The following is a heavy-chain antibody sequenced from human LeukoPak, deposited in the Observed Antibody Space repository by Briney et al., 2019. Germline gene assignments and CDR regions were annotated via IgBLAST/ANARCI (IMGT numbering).Heavy chain of an antibody. CDR3: AKDRWELLSGFLDY. CDR2: INGSGGST. D-gene: IGHD1-26*01. V-gene: IGHV3-23*01. J-gene: IGHJ4*02. Sequence: GASLRLSCAASGFTFSSYAMSWVRQAPGKGLEWVSAINGSGGSTYYADSVKGRFTISRDNSKNTLYLQMNSLRAEDTAVYYCAKDRWELLSGFLDYWGQGTLVTVSS. CDR1: GFTFSSYA.